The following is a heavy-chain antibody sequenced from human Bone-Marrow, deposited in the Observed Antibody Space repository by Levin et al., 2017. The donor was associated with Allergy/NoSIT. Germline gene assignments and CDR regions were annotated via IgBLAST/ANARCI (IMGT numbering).Heavy chain of an antibody. CDR3: SKGESATGTLIHAN. J-gene: IGHJ4*02. CDR2: VSNSGGAT. V-gene: IGHV3-23*01. CDR1: GFTFSSYA. Sequence: GESLKISCAASGFTFSSYAMSWVRQAPGKGLEWVSAVSNSGGATYFADSVKGRFTISRDNSKNTLYLQMDSLRAEDTAVYYCSKGESATGTLIHANWGQGTLVTVSS. D-gene: IGHD6-13*01.